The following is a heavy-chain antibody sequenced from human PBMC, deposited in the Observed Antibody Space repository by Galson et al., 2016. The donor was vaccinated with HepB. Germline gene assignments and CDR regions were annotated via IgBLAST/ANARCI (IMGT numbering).Heavy chain of an antibody. CDR3: ARDPGFRNGMNV. J-gene: IGHJ6*02. Sequence: SLRLSCAASGFIVSNDYMNWVRQAPGKGLEWLSVYYGDGSTYYAESVRGRFTISRDNSKNSVFLQMNNLRAEDTAVYYCARDPGFRNGMNVWGQGTTVTVSS. CDR1: GFIVSNDY. V-gene: IGHV3-53*01. CDR2: YYGDGST.